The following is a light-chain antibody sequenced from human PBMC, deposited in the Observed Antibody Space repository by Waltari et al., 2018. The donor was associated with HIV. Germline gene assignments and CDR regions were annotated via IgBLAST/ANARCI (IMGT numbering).Light chain of an antibody. CDR1: QSVTRNF. CDR3: LQYGSSWYT. J-gene: IGKJ2*01. CDR2: DAS. V-gene: IGKV3-20*01. Sequence: EIVLTQSPGTLSLSPGDRATLSCRASQSVTRNFLAWYQQKRGQTPRLLIYDASTRATGIPDRFRGGGSGTDFTLTISRLEPEDFAVYYCLQYGSSWYTFGQGTNLDI.